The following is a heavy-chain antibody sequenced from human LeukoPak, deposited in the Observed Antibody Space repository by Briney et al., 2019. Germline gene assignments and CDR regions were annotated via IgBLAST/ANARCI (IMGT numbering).Heavy chain of an antibody. CDR3: ARVVGDILTGYYTFPDY. D-gene: IGHD3-9*01. V-gene: IGHV1-18*01. J-gene: IGHJ4*02. CDR1: GYTLTSYG. CDR2: ISAYNGNT. Sequence: VASVKVSCKASGYTLTSYGISWVRQAPGQGLEWMGWISAYNGNTNYAQKLQGRVTMTTDTSTSTAYMELRSLRSDDTAVYYCARVVGDILTGYYTFPDYWGQGTLVTVSS.